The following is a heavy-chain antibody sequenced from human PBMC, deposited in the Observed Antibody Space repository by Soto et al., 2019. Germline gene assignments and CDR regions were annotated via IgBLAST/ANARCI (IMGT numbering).Heavy chain of an antibody. V-gene: IGHV4-39*01. J-gene: IGHJ6*02. CDR1: GGSISSSSSY. CDR3: ARQSEYYYASGRAAPLYGMDV. Sequence: QLQLQESGPGLVKPSETLSLTCTVSGGSISSSSSYWGWIRQAPGKGLEWIGNVYYSGSTYSNPSLKSRVTIAADTSKHQFSLKLSSVTAADTAVYYCARQSEYYYASGRAAPLYGMDVWGQGTTVTVSS. CDR2: VYYSGST. D-gene: IGHD3-10*01.